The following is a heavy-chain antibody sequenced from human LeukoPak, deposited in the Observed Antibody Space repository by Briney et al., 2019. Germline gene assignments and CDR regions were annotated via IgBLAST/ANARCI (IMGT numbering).Heavy chain of an antibody. CDR3: ARSELLEYYFDY. V-gene: IGHV4-39*01. CDR2: IYYSGST. J-gene: IGHJ4*02. CDR1: GGSISGSSYY. Sequence: SETLSLTCTVSGGSISGSSYYWGWIRQPPGTGLEWIGSIYYSGSTYYNPSLKSRVTISVDTSKNQFSLKLSSVTAADTAVYYCARSELLEYYFDYWGQGTLVTVSS. D-gene: IGHD1-26*01.